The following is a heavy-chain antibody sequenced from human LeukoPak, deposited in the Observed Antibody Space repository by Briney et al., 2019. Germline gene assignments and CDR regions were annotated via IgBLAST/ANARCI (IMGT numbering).Heavy chain of an antibody. V-gene: IGHV3-66*01. Sequence: PGGSLRLSCAASGFTFSSNFMSWVRQAPGKGLEWVSLIYSGGSTYYADSVKGRFTISRDISKNTLFLQLNSLRAEDTAVYYCARGGVVVAAIDAFDIWGQGTLVTVSS. CDR1: GFTFSSNF. CDR2: IYSGGST. D-gene: IGHD2-15*01. CDR3: ARGGVVVAAIDAFDI. J-gene: IGHJ3*02.